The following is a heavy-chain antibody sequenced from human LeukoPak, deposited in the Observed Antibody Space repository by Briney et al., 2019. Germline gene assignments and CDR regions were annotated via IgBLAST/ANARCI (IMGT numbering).Heavy chain of an antibody. CDR2: IYYSGST. CDR1: GGSISSYY. V-gene: IGHV4-39*01. J-gene: IGHJ5*02. D-gene: IGHD2-2*01. CDR3: ATDIVVVPAAPPGGFDP. Sequence: SETLSLTCTVSGGSISSYYWGWIRQPPGKGLEWIGSIYYSGSTYYNPSLKSRVTISVDTSKNQFSLKLSSVTAADTAVYYCATDIVVVPAAPPGGFDPWGQGTLVTVSS.